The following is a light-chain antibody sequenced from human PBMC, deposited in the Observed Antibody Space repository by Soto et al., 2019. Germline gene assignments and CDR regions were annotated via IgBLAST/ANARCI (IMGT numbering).Light chain of an antibody. V-gene: IGLV2-14*01. CDR2: EVT. J-gene: IGLJ1*01. Sequence: QSVLTQPASVSGSPGQSITISCTGISSDVGDYDSVSWYQQHPGKAPRLMIYEVTNRPSGVSDRFSGSRSDNTASLTISGLQAEDEADYYCNSYTSTSTLYVFGTGTKLTVL. CDR3: NSYTSTSTLYV. CDR1: SSDVGDYDS.